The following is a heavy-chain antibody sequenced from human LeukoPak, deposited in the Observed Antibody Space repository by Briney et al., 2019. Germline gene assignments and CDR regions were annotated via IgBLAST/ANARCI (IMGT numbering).Heavy chain of an antibody. CDR1: GFTFSTYS. CDR2: IYRRGDT. J-gene: IGHJ4*02. V-gene: IGHV3-53*01. Sequence: PGGSLRLSCADSGFTFSTYSMNWVRQAPGKGLEWVSVIYRRGDTDYADSVKGRFSVSRDSYGNTLYLQMNSLRGEDTAVYYCAKAYCGGDCYWGQGTLVTVSS. CDR3: AKAYCGGDCY. D-gene: IGHD2-21*01.